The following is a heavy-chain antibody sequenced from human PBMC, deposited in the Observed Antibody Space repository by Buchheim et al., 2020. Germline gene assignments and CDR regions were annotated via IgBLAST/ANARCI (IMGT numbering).Heavy chain of an antibody. D-gene: IGHD6-6*01. V-gene: IGHV4-4*02. Sequence: QVQLQESGPGLVKPSGTLSLTCVVSGDSISSSIWWNWVRQPPGKGLEWIGEIYHSGSTNYNPSLKRRVTISLDQSRNQFSLNLNSVTAAVTAVYYCARGSKHSSSVVFDYWGPGTL. CDR3: ARGSKHSSSVVFDY. CDR2: IYHSGST. J-gene: IGHJ4*02. CDR1: GDSISSSIW.